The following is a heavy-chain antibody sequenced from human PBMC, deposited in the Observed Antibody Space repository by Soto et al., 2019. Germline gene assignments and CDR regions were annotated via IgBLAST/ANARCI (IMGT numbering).Heavy chain of an antibody. CDR2: IIPIFGTA. D-gene: IGHD6-13*01. CDR3: ARDAGTYSSSWEGHYYYYYGMDV. J-gene: IGHJ6*02. Sequence: SVKVSCKASGGTFSSYAISWVRQAPGQGLEWMGGIIPIFGTANYAQKFQGRVTITADESTSTAYMELSSLRSEDTAVYYCARDAGTYSSSWEGHYYYYYGMDVWGQGTTVTVSS. CDR1: GGTFSSYA. V-gene: IGHV1-69*13.